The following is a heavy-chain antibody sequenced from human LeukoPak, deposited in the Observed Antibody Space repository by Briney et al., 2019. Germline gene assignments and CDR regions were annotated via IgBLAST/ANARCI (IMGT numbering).Heavy chain of an antibody. CDR1: GFTFSSYG. Sequence: GGSLRLSCAASGFTFSSYGMHWVRQAPGKGLEWVAVISYDGSNKYYADSVKGRFTISRDNAKNSLYLQMNSLRAEDTAVYYCARSGYRYYYYYYMDVWGKGTTVTVSS. J-gene: IGHJ6*03. CDR3: ARSGYRYYYYYYMDV. D-gene: IGHD3-3*01. CDR2: ISYDGSNK. V-gene: IGHV3-30*03.